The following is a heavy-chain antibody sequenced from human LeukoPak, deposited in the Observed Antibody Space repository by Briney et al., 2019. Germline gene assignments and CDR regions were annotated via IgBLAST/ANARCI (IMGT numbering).Heavy chain of an antibody. J-gene: IGHJ5*02. CDR2: INPNSGGT. Sequence: ASVKVSCKASGGTFSSYAISWVRQAPGQGLEWMGWINPNSGGTNYAQKFQGRVTMTRDTSISTAYMELSRLRSDDTAVYYCAREPHADIVVVLEGFDPWGQGTLVTVSS. CDR3: AREPHADIVVVLEGFDP. CDR1: GGTFSSYA. D-gene: IGHD2-2*01. V-gene: IGHV1-2*02.